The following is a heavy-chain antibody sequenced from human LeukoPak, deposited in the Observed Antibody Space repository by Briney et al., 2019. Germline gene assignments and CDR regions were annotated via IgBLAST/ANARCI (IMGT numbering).Heavy chain of an antibody. CDR2: ISAYNGNT. D-gene: IGHD6-13*01. CDR3: ARGAPIAAAVLGFDP. V-gene: IGHV1-18*01. Sequence: VASVKVSCTASGYTFTSYGISWVRQAPGQGLEWMGWISAYNGNTNYAQKLQGRVTMTTDTSTSTAYMELRSLRSDDTAVYYCARGAPIAAAVLGFDPWGQGTLVTVSS. J-gene: IGHJ5*02. CDR1: GYTFTSYG.